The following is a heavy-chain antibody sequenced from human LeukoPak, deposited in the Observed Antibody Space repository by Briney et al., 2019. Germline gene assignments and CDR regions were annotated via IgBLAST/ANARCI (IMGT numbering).Heavy chain of an antibody. V-gene: IGHV5-51*01. CDR3: ARRYYEANAFDAFDV. CDR2: IYPVDSDT. D-gene: IGHD3-22*01. CDR1: GYSFSNHW. Sequence: GESLKISCKGSGYSFSNHWIGWARQTPGKGLEWMGMIYPVDSDTRYRPSFQGQVTISADKSTTTAYLQWSSLKASDSAMYYCARRYYEANAFDAFDVWGQGTMVTVSS. J-gene: IGHJ3*01.